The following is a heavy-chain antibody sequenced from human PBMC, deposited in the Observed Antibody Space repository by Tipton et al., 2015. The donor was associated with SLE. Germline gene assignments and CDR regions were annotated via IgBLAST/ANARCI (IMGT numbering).Heavy chain of an antibody. CDR2: IYPGDSDI. J-gene: IGHJ4*02. V-gene: IGHV5-51*01. Sequence: QSGAEVKKPGESLKISCKGSGYSFTSYWIGWVRQMPGKGLEWMGNIYPGDSDIRYSPSFQGQVTISADKSISTAYLQWSSLKASDPAMYYCARQGPEQQLVQYSFDYWGQGTLVTVSS. D-gene: IGHD6-13*01. CDR1: GYSFTSYW. CDR3: ARQGPEQQLVQYSFDY.